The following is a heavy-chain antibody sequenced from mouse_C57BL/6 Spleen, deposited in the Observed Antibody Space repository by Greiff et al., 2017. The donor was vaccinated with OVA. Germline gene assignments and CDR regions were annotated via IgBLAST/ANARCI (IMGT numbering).Heavy chain of an antibody. V-gene: IGHV5-16*01. CDR3: ARVYYDYDGGYFDV. CDR1: GFTFSDYY. D-gene: IGHD2-4*01. CDR2: INYDGSST. Sequence: DVHLVESEGGLVQPGSSMKLSCTASGFTFSDYYMAWVRQVPEKGLEWVANINYDGSSTYYLDSLKSRFIISRDNAKNILYLQMSSLKSEDTATYYCARVYYDYDGGYFDVWGTGTTVTVSS. J-gene: IGHJ1*03.